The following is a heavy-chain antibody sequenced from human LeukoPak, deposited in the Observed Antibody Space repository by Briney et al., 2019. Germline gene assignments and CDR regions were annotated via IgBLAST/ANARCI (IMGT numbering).Heavy chain of an antibody. CDR2: IIPILGIA. CDR1: GYTFTGYY. Sequence: ASVKVSCKASGYTFTGYYMHWVRQAPGQGLEWMGRIIPILGIANYAQKFQGRVTITADKSTSTAYMELSSLRSEDTAVYYCASPKGSTYYYYGMDVWGQGTTVTVSS. J-gene: IGHJ6*02. CDR3: ASPKGSTYYYYGMDV. V-gene: IGHV1-69*02.